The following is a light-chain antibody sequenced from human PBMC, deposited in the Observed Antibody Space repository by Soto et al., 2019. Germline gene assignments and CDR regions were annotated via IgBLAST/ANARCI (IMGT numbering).Light chain of an antibody. Sequence: DIHMTQSPSSLSASVGDRVTVSCRASQRITTYVNWYQQKPGEAPKLLITTSGTLQRGVPSRFSGSGSGTDFTLTISSLQPADFATYFWQQPYRTPYTFGQGTKLEIK. V-gene: IGKV1-39*01. CDR2: TSG. J-gene: IGKJ2*01. CDR1: QRITTY. CDR3: QQPYRTPYT.